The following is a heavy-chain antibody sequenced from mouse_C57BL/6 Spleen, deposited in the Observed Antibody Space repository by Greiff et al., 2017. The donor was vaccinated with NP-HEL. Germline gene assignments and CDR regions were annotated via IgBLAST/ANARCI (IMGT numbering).Heavy chain of an antibody. CDR2: IHPNSGST. J-gene: IGHJ4*01. Sequence: VQLQQPGAELVKPGASVKLSCKASGYTFTSYWMHWVKQRPGQGLEWIGMIHPNSGSTNYNEKFKSKATLTVDKSSSTAYMQLSSLTSEDSAVYYCAREKTYYSNYYAMDYWGQGTSVTVSS. V-gene: IGHV1-64*01. D-gene: IGHD2-5*01. CDR3: AREKTYYSNYYAMDY. CDR1: GYTFTSYW.